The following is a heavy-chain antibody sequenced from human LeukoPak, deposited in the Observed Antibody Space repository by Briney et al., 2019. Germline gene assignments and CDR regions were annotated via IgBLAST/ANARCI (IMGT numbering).Heavy chain of an antibody. CDR1: GYTFTGYY. Sequence: GASVKVSCKASGYTFTGYYMHWVRQAPGQGLERMGWINPNSGGTNYAQKFQGRVTMTRDTSISTAYMELSRLRSDDTAVYYCARNTYSSGWSPDYYDAFDIWGQGTMVTVSS. CDR2: INPNSGGT. D-gene: IGHD6-19*01. J-gene: IGHJ3*02. CDR3: ARNTYSSGWSPDYYDAFDI. V-gene: IGHV1-2*02.